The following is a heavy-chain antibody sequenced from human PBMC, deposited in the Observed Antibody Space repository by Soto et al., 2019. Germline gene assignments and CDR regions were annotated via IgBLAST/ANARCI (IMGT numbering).Heavy chain of an antibody. V-gene: IGHV4-39*01. CDR3: AGQTFTIAAASYGRSNWFDP. Sequence: PSETLSLTCTAYGGSITSSSHSWGWVRQPPGKGLEWIGTIYFTGNTYYTPSLKSRLTMSIDTSKNEFSLRLNSVTAADTAVYYCAGQTFTIAAASYGRSNWFDPWGPGTLVTVSS. D-gene: IGHD6-25*01. CDR1: GGSITSSSHS. CDR2: IYFTGNT. J-gene: IGHJ5*02.